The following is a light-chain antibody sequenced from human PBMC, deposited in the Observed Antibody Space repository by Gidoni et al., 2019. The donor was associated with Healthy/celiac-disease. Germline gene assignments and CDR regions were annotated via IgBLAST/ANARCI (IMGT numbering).Light chain of an antibody. V-gene: IGKV3-20*01. CDR1: QSVSSSY. J-gene: IGKJ2*01. CDR2: GAS. CDR3: QQYGSSPPYT. Sequence: EIVLTQSPGTLSLSPGERATLSCRASQSVSSSYLAWYQQKPGQAPRLLIYGASSRATGIPDRFSGSGSGTDFTLTISRLEPEDFALYYCQQYGSSPPYTFGQXTKLEIK.